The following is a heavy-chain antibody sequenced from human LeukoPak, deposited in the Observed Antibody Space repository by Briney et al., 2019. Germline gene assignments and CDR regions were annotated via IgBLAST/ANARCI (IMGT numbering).Heavy chain of an antibody. Sequence: PSETLSLTCAVYGGSFSGYYWSWIRQPPGKGLEWIGEINQSGGTNHNPSLKSRVTISVDTSKNQFSLKLSSVTAADTAVYYCARDYSSSSYFDYWGQGTLVTVSS. CDR1: GGSFSGYY. D-gene: IGHD6-6*01. CDR3: ARDYSSSSYFDY. J-gene: IGHJ4*02. V-gene: IGHV4-34*01. CDR2: INQSGGT.